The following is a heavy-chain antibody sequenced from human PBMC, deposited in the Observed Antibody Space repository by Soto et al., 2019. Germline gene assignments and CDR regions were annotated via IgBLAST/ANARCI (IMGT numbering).Heavy chain of an antibody. D-gene: IGHD6-19*01. CDR1: GFTFSSYW. Sequence: PGGSLRLSCAASGFTFSSYWMSWVRQAPGKGLEWVANIKQDGSEKYYVDSVKGRFTISRDNAKNSLYLQMNSLRAEDTAVYYCARDLHQWLVTSIFDYWGQGTLVIVSS. CDR2: IKQDGSEK. CDR3: ARDLHQWLVTSIFDY. J-gene: IGHJ4*02. V-gene: IGHV3-7*01.